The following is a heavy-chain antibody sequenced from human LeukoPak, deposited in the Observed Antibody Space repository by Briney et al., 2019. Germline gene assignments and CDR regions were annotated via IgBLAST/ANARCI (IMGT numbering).Heavy chain of an antibody. D-gene: IGHD6-13*01. CDR3: ARGYSSSWYYYYYMDV. CDR1: GGSFSGYY. Sequence: PSETLSLTCAVYGGSFSGYYWSWIRQPPGKGLEWIGEINHSGSTNYNPSLKSRATISVDTSKNQFSLKLSSVTAADTAVYYCARGYSSSWYYYYYMDVWGKGTTVTVSS. J-gene: IGHJ6*03. CDR2: INHSGST. V-gene: IGHV4-34*01.